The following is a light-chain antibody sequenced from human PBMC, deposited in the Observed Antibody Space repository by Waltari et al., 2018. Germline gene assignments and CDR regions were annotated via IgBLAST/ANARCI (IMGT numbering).Light chain of an antibody. CDR2: KAS. CDR1: ESTSSW. Sequence: DIQMTQSPSTLSASVGDRVTITCRASESTSSWLAWFQQKPGKAPKLLINKASRLESGVPARFSGSGSGTEFTLTISSLRPDDFATYYCLHYNNYPWTFGQGTKVEIK. J-gene: IGKJ1*01. CDR3: LHYNNYPWT. V-gene: IGKV1-5*03.